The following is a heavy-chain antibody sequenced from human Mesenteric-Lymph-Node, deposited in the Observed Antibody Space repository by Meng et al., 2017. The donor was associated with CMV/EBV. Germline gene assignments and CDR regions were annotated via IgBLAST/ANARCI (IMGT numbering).Heavy chain of an antibody. J-gene: IGHJ6*02. CDR2: INSDGSST. D-gene: IGHD1-26*01. CDR1: GFTFSSYW. CDR3: ARALSGSYYSGMDV. Sequence: GGSLRLSCATSGFTFSSYWMHWVRQAPGKGLVWVSRINSDGSSTNYADSVKGRFTISRDNAKNTLYLQMNSLRAEDTAVYYCARALSGSYYSGMDVWGQGTTVTVSS. V-gene: IGHV3-74*01.